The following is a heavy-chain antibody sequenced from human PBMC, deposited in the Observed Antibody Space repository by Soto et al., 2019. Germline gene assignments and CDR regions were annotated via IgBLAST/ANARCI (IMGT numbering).Heavy chain of an antibody. CDR3: ARHVLRTVTEGSDAFDI. Sequence: GECLKISGKGSGYRCTSYWIGGVRQMPGKGLERMGIIYPGDSDTRYSPSFQGQVTISADKSLSTAYLQWSSLKASDTAMYYCARHVLRTVTEGSDAFDIWGQGPMVTVS. D-gene: IGHD4-17*01. CDR2: IYPGDSDT. J-gene: IGHJ3*02. V-gene: IGHV5-51*01. CDR1: GYRCTSYW.